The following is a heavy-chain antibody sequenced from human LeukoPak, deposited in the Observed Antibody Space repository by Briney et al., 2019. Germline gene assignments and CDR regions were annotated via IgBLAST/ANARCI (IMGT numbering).Heavy chain of an antibody. Sequence: GASVKVSCKASGGTFSSYAISWVRQAPGQGLEWMGGIIPIFGTANYAQKFRGRVTITTDESTSTAYMELSSLRSEDTAVYYCASRSYDFWSGSDFDYWGQGTLVTVSS. CDR2: IIPIFGTA. CDR1: GGTFSSYA. J-gene: IGHJ4*02. V-gene: IGHV1-69*05. CDR3: ASRSYDFWSGSDFDY. D-gene: IGHD3-3*01.